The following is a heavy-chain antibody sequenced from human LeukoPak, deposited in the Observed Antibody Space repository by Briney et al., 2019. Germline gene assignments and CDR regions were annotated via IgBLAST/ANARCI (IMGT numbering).Heavy chain of an antibody. D-gene: IGHD3-10*01. V-gene: IGHV1-46*01. CDR1: GYTFTSYY. CDR3: AREYGSEDGAFDI. Sequence: ASVKVSCKASGYTFTSYYMHWVRQAPGQGLEWMGIINPSGGSTSYAQKFQGRVTMTRATSTSTVYMELSSLTSEDTAVYYCAREYGSEDGAFDIWGQGTMVTVSS. CDR2: INPSGGST. J-gene: IGHJ3*02.